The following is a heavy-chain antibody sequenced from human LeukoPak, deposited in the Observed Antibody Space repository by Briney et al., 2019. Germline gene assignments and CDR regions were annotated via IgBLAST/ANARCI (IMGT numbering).Heavy chain of an antibody. CDR1: GYTFTGYY. D-gene: IGHD1-26*01. V-gene: IGHV1-2*02. J-gene: IGHJ4*02. Sequence: ASVKVSCKASGYTFTGYYMHWVRQAPGQGLEWMGWINPNSGGTNYAQKFQGRVTMTTDTSTSTAYMELRSLRSDDTAVYYCAVSGSYYKRFDYWGQGTLVTVSS. CDR3: AVSGSYYKRFDY. CDR2: INPNSGGT.